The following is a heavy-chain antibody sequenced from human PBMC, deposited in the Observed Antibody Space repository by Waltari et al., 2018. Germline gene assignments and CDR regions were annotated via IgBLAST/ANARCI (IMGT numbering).Heavy chain of an antibody. CDR1: GGSISRYY. J-gene: IGHJ6*02. Sequence: QGLLQESGPGLVKPSETLSLACTVSGGSISRYYWSWIRQPPGKGLGWIGYIDYRGSSSYNPSFKSRVTRSVATSKNQFSLKLNFVTPADTAIYYCARVSGRSSTGYGLDVWGQGTTVTVSS. CDR3: ARVSGRSSTGYGLDV. D-gene: IGHD3-10*01. CDR2: IDYRGSS. V-gene: IGHV4-59*01.